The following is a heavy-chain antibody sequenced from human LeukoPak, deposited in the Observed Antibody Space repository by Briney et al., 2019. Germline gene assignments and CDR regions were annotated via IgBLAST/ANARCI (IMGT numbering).Heavy chain of an antibody. CDR1: GFTFSSYW. CDR3: ARDGPSGWYPYYFDY. V-gene: IGHV3-7*01. J-gene: IGHJ4*02. CDR2: IKQDGSEK. Sequence: GGSLRLSCAASGFTFSSYWMSWVRQAPGKGLEWVANIKQDGSEKYYVDSVKGRFTISRDNAKNSLYLQMNSLRAEDTAVYYCARDGPSGWYPYYFDYWGQGTPVTVSS. D-gene: IGHD6-19*01.